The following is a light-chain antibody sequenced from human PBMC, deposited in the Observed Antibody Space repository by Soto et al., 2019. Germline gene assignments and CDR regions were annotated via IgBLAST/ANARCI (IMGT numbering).Light chain of an antibody. J-gene: IGKJ4*01. V-gene: IGKV3-15*01. CDR2: DKS. Sequence: EIVLSHSPGTLALGTGERPTLSWRASQGIGDTLAWYQHKPGQTPRLLIYDKSTRATGVPNRFSGSRSGAEFTLTINSLQSEDFAVYYCQHYNNWPLTFGQVPKLDIK. CDR3: QHYNNWPLT. CDR1: QGIGDT.